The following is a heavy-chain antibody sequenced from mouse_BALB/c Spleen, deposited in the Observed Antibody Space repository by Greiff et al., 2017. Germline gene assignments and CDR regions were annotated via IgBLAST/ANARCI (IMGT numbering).Heavy chain of an antibody. V-gene: IGHV1-67*01. J-gene: IGHJ4*01. CDR2: ISTYYGNT. CDR3: ARRSTMIPNYAMDY. Sequence: VQLQQSGPELVRPGVSVKISCKGSGYTFTDYAMHWVKQSHAKSLEWIGVISTYYGNTNYNQKFKGKATMTVDKSSSTAYMELARLTSEDSAIYYCARRSTMIPNYAMDYGGQGTSVTVSS. CDR1: GYTFTDYA. D-gene: IGHD2-4*01.